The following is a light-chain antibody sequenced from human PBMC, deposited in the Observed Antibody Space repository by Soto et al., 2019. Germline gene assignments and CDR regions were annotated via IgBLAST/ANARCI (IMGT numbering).Light chain of an antibody. J-gene: IGLJ1*01. CDR1: GSNLGTGFD. V-gene: IGLV1-40*01. CDR3: QTAHNCLIGLI. CDR2: GTS. Sequence: QSVLTQPPSVSGAPGQRVTIACTGNGSNLGTGFDVHWYRQFPGRAPKRLLSGTSHRPSWVPDRFSGSKSDTSASLAITGLQADNEADYYCQTAHNCLIGLIFGTGTKLTVL.